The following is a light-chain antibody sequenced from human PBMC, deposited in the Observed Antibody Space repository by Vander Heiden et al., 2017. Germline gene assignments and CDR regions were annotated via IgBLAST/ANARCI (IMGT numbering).Light chain of an antibody. J-gene: IGKJ2*01. CDR3: QQYDNLPT. Sequence: DIQMTQSPSSLSASVGNRVTITYQASQDISNYLNWYQQKPGKAPKLLIYDASNLETGVPSRFSRSGSGTDFTFTISSLQPEDIATYCCQQYDNLPTFGQGTKLEIK. V-gene: IGKV1-33*01. CDR2: DAS. CDR1: QDISNY.